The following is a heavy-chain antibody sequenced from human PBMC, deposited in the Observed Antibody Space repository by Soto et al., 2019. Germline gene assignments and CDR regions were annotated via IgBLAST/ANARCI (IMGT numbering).Heavy chain of an antibody. V-gene: IGHV4-31*03. J-gene: IGHJ4*02. CDR1: GAVPFSGSYY. CDR2: IFNSGSA. Sequence: QVQLQESGPGLVKPSQTLSLTCSVSGAVPFSGSYYWSWIRQRPGKGLECLGYIFNSGSAYYIPSLRSRVTIAIDTSKDEFSLTFSSVTAADTAVYFCAIGYSGYDYNCDYRGQGISVTASS. D-gene: IGHD5-12*01. CDR3: AIGYSGYDYNCDY.